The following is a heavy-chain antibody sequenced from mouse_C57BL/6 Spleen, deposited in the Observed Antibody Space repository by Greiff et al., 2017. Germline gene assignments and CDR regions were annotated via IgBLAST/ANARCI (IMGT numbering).Heavy chain of an antibody. J-gene: IGHJ2*01. CDR1: GFTFSDYY. CDR2: INYDGSST. V-gene: IGHV5-16*01. D-gene: IGHD2-10*01. Sequence: EVKVVESEGGLVQPGSSMKLSCTASGFTFSDYYMAWVRQVPEKGLEWVANINYDGSSTYYLDSLKSRFIISRDNAKNILYLQMSSLKSEDTATYYCARAGFPTFDYWGQGTTLTVSS. CDR3: ARAGFPTFDY.